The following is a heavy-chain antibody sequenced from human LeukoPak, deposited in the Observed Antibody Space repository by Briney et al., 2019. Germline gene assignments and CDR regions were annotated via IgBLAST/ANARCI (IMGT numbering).Heavy chain of an antibody. CDR3: AKADSARGVTLKSTIDY. CDR1: GFTFSSYA. CDR2: ISGNGGST. V-gene: IGHV3-23*01. J-gene: IGHJ4*02. D-gene: IGHD2-21*02. Sequence: GGSLRLSCAASGFTFSSYAMSWVRQARGKGVEWVSVISGNGGSTYYADSVKGRFTISRDNSKNTLYLQINSLRGEDTAVYYCAKADSARGVTLKSTIDYWGQGTLVTVSS.